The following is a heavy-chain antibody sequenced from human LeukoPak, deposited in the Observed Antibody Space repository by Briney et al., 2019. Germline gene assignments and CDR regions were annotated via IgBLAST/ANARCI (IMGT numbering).Heavy chain of an antibody. Sequence: GGSLRLSCTASGFTFNNYGMSWVRQAPGKGLEWVSALGGRGGRTYYADSVKGRFTISRDNSKNTLYLQMSSLRPEDTAVYYCASERGASGEFAYWGQGTLVPVSS. CDR1: GFTFNNYG. J-gene: IGHJ4*02. CDR3: ASERGASGEFAY. D-gene: IGHD3-10*01. V-gene: IGHV3-23*01. CDR2: LGGRGGRT.